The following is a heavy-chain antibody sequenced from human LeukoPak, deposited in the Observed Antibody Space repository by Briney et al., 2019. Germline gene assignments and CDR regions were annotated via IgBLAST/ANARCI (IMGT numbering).Heavy chain of an antibody. Sequence: GASVTVSCKASGGTFSSYAISWVRQAPAQGLEWMGRIIPILGIANYAQKFQGRVTITADKSTSTAYMELSSLTSEDTAVYYCARDLGGKAPYYFAYWGQGTLVTVSS. J-gene: IGHJ4*02. CDR3: ARDLGGKAPYYFAY. D-gene: IGHD4-23*01. CDR1: GGTFSSYA. CDR2: IIPILGIA. V-gene: IGHV1-69*04.